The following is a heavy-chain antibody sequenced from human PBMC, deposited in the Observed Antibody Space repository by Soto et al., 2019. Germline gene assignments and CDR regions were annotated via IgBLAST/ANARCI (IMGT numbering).Heavy chain of an antibody. V-gene: IGHV3-23*01. Sequence: EVQLLESGGGLVQPGGSLRLSCAASGFTFSSYAMSWVRQAPGKGLEWVSAISGSGGSTYYADSVKGRFTISRDNSKNTLDLQMNSLRAEDTAVYYCAKPDSGYTYYFDYWGQGTLVTVSS. J-gene: IGHJ4*02. CDR3: AKPDSGYTYYFDY. CDR1: GFTFSSYA. CDR2: ISGSGGST. D-gene: IGHD3-22*01.